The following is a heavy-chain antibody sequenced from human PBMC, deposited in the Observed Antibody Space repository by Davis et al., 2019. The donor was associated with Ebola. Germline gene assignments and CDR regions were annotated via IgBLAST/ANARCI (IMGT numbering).Heavy chain of an antibody. CDR2: ISSDGSNE. CDR3: ARGSSSWD. Sequence: PGGSLRLSCVVSGNTVSSSYMTWVRQAPGKGLEWTALISSDGSNEHYADSVKGRFTISRDNSKNTLYLQMNSLRPEDTAVYYCARGSSSWDWGQGTLVTVSS. V-gene: IGHV3-30-3*01. D-gene: IGHD6-13*01. CDR1: GNTVSSSY. J-gene: IGHJ4*02.